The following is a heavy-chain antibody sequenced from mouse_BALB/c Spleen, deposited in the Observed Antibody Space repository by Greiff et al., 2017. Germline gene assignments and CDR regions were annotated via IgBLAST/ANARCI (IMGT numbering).Heavy chain of an antibody. CDR3: TNRYDGAAYFDY. J-gene: IGHJ2*01. CDR1: GYTFTSYW. V-gene: IGHV1S22*01. CDR2: IYPGSGST. D-gene: IGHD2-14*01. Sequence: LQQPGSELVRPGASVKLSCKASGYTFTSYWMHWVKQRPGQGLEWIGNIYPGSGSTNYDEKFKSKATLTVDTSSSTAYMQLSSLTSEDSAVYYCTNRYDGAAYFDYWGQGTTLTVSS.